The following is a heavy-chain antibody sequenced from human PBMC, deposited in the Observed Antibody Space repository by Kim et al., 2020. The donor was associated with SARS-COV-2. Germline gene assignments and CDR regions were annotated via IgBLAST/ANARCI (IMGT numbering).Heavy chain of an antibody. Sequence: TETLSLTCAVYGGSFSGYYWSWIRQPPGKGLEWIGEINHSGSTNYNPSLKSRVTISVDTSKNQFSLKLSSVTAADTAVYYCARGKGYSYGSRLDYWGQGTLVTVSS. CDR3: ARGKGYSYGSRLDY. J-gene: IGHJ4*02. CDR2: INHSGST. D-gene: IGHD5-18*01. V-gene: IGHV4-34*01. CDR1: GGSFSGYY.